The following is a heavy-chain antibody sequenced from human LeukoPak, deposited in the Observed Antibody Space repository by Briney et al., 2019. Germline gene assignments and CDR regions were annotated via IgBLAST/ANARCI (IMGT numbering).Heavy chain of an antibody. CDR1: GFTVSSNY. Sequence: PGGSLRLSCAASGFTVSSNYMSWVRQAPGKGLEWVSVIYSGGSTYYADSVKGRFTISRDNSKNTLYLQMNSLRAEDTAVYYCAKDKSYSNRIYYFDYWGQGTLVTVSS. CDR3: AKDKSYSNRIYYFDY. V-gene: IGHV3-53*01. CDR2: IYSGGST. D-gene: IGHD4-11*01. J-gene: IGHJ4*02.